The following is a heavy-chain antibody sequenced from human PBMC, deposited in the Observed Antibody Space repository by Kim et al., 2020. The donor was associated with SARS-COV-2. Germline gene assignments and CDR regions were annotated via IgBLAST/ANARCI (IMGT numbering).Heavy chain of an antibody. CDR3: AREGHRNYGSGSYTYYYYGMDV. Sequence: SETLSLTCAVYGGSFSGYYWSWIRQPPGKGLEWIGEINHSGSTNYNPSLKSRVTISVDTSKNQFSLKLSSVTAADTAVYYCAREGHRNYGSGSYTYYYYGMDVWGQGTTVTVSS. CDR1: GGSFSGYY. J-gene: IGHJ6*02. D-gene: IGHD3-10*01. V-gene: IGHV4-34*01. CDR2: INHSGST.